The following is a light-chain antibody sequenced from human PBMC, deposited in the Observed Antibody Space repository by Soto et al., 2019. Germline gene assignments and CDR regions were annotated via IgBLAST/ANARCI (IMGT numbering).Light chain of an antibody. Sequence: QSALTQPPSASGPPGQSVTISCTGTSSDVGGYNYVSWYQQHPGKAPKLMIYEVSKRPSGVPARFSGSKSGNTASLTVSGFQAEDEADYYCSSYAGSNNLVFGGGTKLTVL. CDR3: SSYAGSNNLV. J-gene: IGLJ2*01. V-gene: IGLV2-8*01. CDR1: SSDVGGYNY. CDR2: EVS.